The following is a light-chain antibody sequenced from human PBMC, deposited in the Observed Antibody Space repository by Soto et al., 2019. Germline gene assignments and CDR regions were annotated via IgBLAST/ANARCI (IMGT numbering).Light chain of an antibody. J-gene: IGKJ2*01. CDR3: QQRANWMYT. V-gene: IGKV3-11*01. CDR1: QSVSSY. Sequence: IVLTQSPATLSLSPGESATLSCRASQSVSSYLAWFQQRPGQPPRLLIFDASNRATGIPARFSGSGSGTDFTLTISSLEPEDFAVYYCQQRANWMYTFGQGTKLEIK. CDR2: DAS.